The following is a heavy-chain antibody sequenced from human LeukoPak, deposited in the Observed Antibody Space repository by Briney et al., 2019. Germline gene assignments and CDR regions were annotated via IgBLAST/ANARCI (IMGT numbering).Heavy chain of an antibody. CDR1: GFTFSSYG. Sequence: SGGSLRLSCAASGFTFSSYGMHWVRQAPGKGLEWVSGISWNSGSIGYADSVKGRFTISRDNAKNSLYLQMNSLRAEDTALYYCAKTGVEGGGYFYYFDYWGQGTLVTVSS. D-gene: IGHD1-26*01. V-gene: IGHV3-9*01. CDR3: AKTGVEGGGYFYYFDY. CDR2: ISWNSGSI. J-gene: IGHJ4*02.